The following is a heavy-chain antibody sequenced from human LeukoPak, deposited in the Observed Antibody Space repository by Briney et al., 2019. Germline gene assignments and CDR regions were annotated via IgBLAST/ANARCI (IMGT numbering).Heavy chain of an antibody. CDR3: TRAGKSMTGILDH. J-gene: IGHJ4*02. Sequence: GGSLRLSCAASGFTFTNYVIHWVRQAPGKGLEWVGFIRSESYGGTTEYGASVTGRFTITRDDFKSITYLQMNSLQTEDTALYYCTRAGKSMTGILDHWGQGTLVAVSS. CDR1: GFTFTNYV. V-gene: IGHV3-49*04. CDR2: IRSESYGGTT. D-gene: IGHD3-9*01.